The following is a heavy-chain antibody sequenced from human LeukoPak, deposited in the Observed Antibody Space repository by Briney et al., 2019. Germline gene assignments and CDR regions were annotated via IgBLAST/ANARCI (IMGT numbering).Heavy chain of an antibody. V-gene: IGHV3-9*01. Sequence: PGGSLRLSCAASGFTFDDYAMHWVRQAPGKGLEWVSGISWNSGSIGYADSVKGRFTISRDNAKNSLYLQMSSLRAEDTALYYCAKDNLDGWGSSGWYSYWGQGTLVTVSS. J-gene: IGHJ4*02. CDR2: ISWNSGSI. CDR1: GFTFDDYA. CDR3: AKDNLDGWGSSGWYSY. D-gene: IGHD6-19*01.